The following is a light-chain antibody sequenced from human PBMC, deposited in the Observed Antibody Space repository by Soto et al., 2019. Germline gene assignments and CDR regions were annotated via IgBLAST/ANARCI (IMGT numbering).Light chain of an antibody. J-gene: IGKJ3*01. CDR2: KAS. V-gene: IGKV1-5*03. CDR1: QNISIW. CDR3: QQHEGY. Sequence: DIQMTQSPPTLSASVGDRVTITCRAGQNISIWLAWYQQKPGKAPKPLIYKASILESGVPSRFSGSGSGTEFTLTISSLQPDDFATYYCQQHEGYFGPGTKVDIK.